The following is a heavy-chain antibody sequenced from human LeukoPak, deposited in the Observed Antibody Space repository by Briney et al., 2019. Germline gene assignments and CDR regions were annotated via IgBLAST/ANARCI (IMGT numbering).Heavy chain of an antibody. D-gene: IGHD1-26*01. J-gene: IGHJ3*02. CDR1: GFTLNSYW. Sequence: PGGSLRLSCAASGFTLNSYWMHWVRQAPGKGLVWVSRINSDESSTTYVDSVKGRFTISGDNAKNTLYLQMDSLRVEDTAVYFCARGAHVLDIWGQGTMVTVSS. CDR2: INSDESST. V-gene: IGHV3-74*01. CDR3: ARGAHVLDI.